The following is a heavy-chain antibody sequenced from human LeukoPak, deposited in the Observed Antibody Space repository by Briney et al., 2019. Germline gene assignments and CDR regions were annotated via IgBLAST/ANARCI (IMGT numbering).Heavy chain of an antibody. D-gene: IGHD3-3*01. J-gene: IGHJ6*02. CDR1: GGSLTDGDYY. V-gene: IGHV4-61*08. Sequence: SETLSLTCTASGGSLTDGDYYWGWVRQPPGTGLHWLATTWRGASLNSRVAISLDTSQNQFSLRLTSVTASDTAVYYCVRIFGYYQEAMDVWGPGITVTVSS. CDR3: VRIFGYYQEAMDV. CDR2: TWRG.